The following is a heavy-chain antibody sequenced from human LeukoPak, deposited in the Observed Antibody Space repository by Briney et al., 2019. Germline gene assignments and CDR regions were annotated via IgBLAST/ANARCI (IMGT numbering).Heavy chain of an antibody. CDR1: GFFFSNYW. D-gene: IGHD6-19*01. Sequence: GGSLRLSCAPSGFFFSNYWMTWVRQPPGTGLEFVANINPSGTATYYADPVKGRFTISRDNAKNLVYLQMNSLRADDTAVYHCGRFGYVAGVDLWGQGTLVAVSS. V-gene: IGHV3-7*01. J-gene: IGHJ4*02. CDR2: INPSGTAT. CDR3: GRFGYVAGVDL.